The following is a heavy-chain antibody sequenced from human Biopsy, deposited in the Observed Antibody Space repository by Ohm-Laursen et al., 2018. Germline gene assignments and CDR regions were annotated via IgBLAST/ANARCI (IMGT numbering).Heavy chain of an antibody. CDR3: AADIIFTLDS. Sequence: SVKVSCKVSGHALSELSMHWVRQSPGKGLEWMGGFSPEEGETLYAQKFQGRVTMSEDTSTDTAYMELSSLTSEDTAVYYCAADIIFTLDSWGQGTLVTVSS. CDR2: FSPEEGET. J-gene: IGHJ4*02. D-gene: IGHD2/OR15-2a*01. CDR1: GHALSELS. V-gene: IGHV1-24*01.